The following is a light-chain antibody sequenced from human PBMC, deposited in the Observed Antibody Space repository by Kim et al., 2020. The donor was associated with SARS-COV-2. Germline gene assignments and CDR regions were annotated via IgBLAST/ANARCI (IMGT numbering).Light chain of an antibody. CDR1: SGDVGAYDS. J-gene: IGLJ1*01. CDR3: SSYTRSNTYV. CDR2: LVN. V-gene: IGLV2-14*03. Sequence: QSALTQPASVSGSPGQSITISCTGTSGDVGAYDSVSWYRQHPGKAPKLMLYLVNNRPSGVSNRFSGSKSGNTASLSISGLQAEDEADYYCSSYTRSNTYVFGTGTKVTVL.